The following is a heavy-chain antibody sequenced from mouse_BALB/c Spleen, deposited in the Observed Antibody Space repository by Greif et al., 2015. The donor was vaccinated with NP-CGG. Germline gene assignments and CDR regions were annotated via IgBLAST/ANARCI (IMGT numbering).Heavy chain of an antibody. CDR2: ISYSGST. CDR3: ARFHYYGSYWYFDV. Sequence: EVKLVESGPGLVKPSQSLSLTCTVTGYSITSDYAWNWIRQFPGNKLEWMGYISYSGSTSYNPSLKGRISITRDTSKNQFFLQLNSVTTGDTATYYCARFHYYGSYWYFDVWGAGTTVTVSS. D-gene: IGHD1-2*01. V-gene: IGHV3-2*02. CDR1: GYSITSDYA. J-gene: IGHJ1*01.